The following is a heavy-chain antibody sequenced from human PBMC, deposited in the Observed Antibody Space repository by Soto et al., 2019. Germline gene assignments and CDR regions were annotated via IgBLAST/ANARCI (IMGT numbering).Heavy chain of an antibody. Sequence: ASVKVSCKASGYTFTTYDVSWVRQASGQGLEWMGWMNPSNGNTGYAQKFQGRVTMTRNTSISTVYMELSGLRPDDTAVYYCARRKERSGPHYFDYWGQGTRGTVAS. J-gene: IGHJ4*02. V-gene: IGHV1-8*02. CDR3: ARRKERSGPHYFDY. D-gene: IGHD6-25*01. CDR1: GYTFTTYD. CDR2: MNPSNGNT.